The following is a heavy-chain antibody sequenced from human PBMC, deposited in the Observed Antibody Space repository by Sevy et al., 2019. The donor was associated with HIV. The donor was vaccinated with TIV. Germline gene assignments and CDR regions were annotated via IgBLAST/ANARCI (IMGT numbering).Heavy chain of an antibody. V-gene: IGHV3-23*01. J-gene: IGHJ3*02. CDR2: IYGTSGTT. Sequence: GGSLGLSCKPSGFTFITYAMNWVRQAPGKGLEWVSTIYGTSGTTYYAESVRGRFTISRDNSMNTLFLQMNTLRTEDTALYYCAGGRYDSSGSFDAFDIWGQGTMVTVSS. D-gene: IGHD3-22*01. CDR3: AGGRYDSSGSFDAFDI. CDR1: GFTFITYA.